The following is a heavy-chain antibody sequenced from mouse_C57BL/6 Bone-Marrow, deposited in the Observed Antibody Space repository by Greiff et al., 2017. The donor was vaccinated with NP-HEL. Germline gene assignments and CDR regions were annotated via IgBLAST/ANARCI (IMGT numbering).Heavy chain of an antibody. V-gene: IGHV1-74*01. Sequence: QVQLKQPGAELVKPGASVKVSCKASGYTFTSYWMHWVKQRPGQGLEWIGRIHPSDSDTNYNQKFKGKATLTVDKSSSTAYMQLSSLTSEDSAVYYCAIWGITTVVDWYFDVWGTGTTVTVSS. J-gene: IGHJ1*03. D-gene: IGHD1-1*01. CDR1: GYTFTSYW. CDR3: AIWGITTVVDWYFDV. CDR2: IHPSDSDT.